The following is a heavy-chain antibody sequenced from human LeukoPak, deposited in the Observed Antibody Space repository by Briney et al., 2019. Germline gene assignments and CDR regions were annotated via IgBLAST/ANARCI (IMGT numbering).Heavy chain of an antibody. V-gene: IGHV3-23*01. CDR2: ISGSGGST. D-gene: IGHD2-15*01. J-gene: IGHJ4*02. CDR1: GFTFSSCA. Sequence: GGSLRLSCAASGFTFSSCAMSWVRQAPGKGLEWVSAISGSGGSTYYADSVKGRFTISRDNSKNTLYLQMNSLRAEDTAVYYCAKSRDCSGGSCYHPDYWGQGTLVTVSS. CDR3: AKSRDCSGGSCYHPDY.